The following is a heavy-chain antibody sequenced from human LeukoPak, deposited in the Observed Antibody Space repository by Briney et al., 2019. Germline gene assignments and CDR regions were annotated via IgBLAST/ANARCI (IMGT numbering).Heavy chain of an antibody. Sequence: ASVKVSCKVSGYTLTELSMHWVRQAPGKGLEWMGGFDPEDGETIYAQKFQGRVTMTRDTSTSTVYMELSSLRSEDTAVYYCARGTVAAAGHFDYWGQGTLVTVSS. CDR1: GYTLTELS. CDR3: ARGTVAAAGHFDY. CDR2: FDPEDGET. J-gene: IGHJ4*02. V-gene: IGHV1-24*01. D-gene: IGHD6-13*01.